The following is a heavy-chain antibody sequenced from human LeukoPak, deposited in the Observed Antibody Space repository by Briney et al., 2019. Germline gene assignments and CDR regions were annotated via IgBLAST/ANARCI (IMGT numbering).Heavy chain of an antibody. CDR3: AKDRYCSGGSCYSGFDY. Sequence: PGRSLRLSCAASGFTFDDYAMHWVRQAPGKGLEWVSGISWNSGSIGYADSVKGRFTISRDNAKNSLYLQMNSLRAEDTALYYCAKDRYCSGGSCYSGFDYWGQGTLVTVSS. CDR1: GFTFDDYA. J-gene: IGHJ4*02. D-gene: IGHD2-15*01. CDR2: ISWNSGSI. V-gene: IGHV3-9*01.